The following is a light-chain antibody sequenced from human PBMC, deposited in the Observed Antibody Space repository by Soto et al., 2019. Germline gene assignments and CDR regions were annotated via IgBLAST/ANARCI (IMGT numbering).Light chain of an antibody. J-gene: IGKJ4*02. Sequence: DIQMTQSPSSVSASVGDRVTITCRASQGLGVWLGWYQQKPGKAPQLLIFGASGLQSGVPSRFSGSGSGTDFTLTVGSLQAEDFATDCCQQAYRFSLTFGGGTKVDIK. CDR2: GAS. V-gene: IGKV1-12*01. CDR3: QQAYRFSLT. CDR1: QGLGVW.